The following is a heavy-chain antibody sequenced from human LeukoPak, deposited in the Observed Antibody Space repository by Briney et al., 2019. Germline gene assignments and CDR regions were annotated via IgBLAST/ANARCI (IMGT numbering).Heavy chain of an antibody. CDR3: ARDRDYYYGSGSYLFDY. CDR1: GFTFSSYA. J-gene: IGHJ4*02. D-gene: IGHD3-10*01. CDR2: ISYDGSNK. Sequence: LRLSCAASGFTFSSYAMHWVRQAPGKGLEWVAVISYDGSNKYYADSVKGRFTISRDNSKNTLYLQMNSLRAEDTAVYYCARDRDYYYGSGSYLFDYWGQGTLVTVSS. V-gene: IGHV3-30-3*01.